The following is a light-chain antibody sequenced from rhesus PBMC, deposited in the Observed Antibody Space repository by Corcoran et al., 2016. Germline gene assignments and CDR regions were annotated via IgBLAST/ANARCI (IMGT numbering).Light chain of an antibody. CDR2: WAA. J-gene: IGKJ4*01. Sequence: DIVMTQSPDSLAVSLGDRVTINCKSSQSLLYSSNNKSFLAWYQQKLGQFPKLLIYWAAARQSGVPNRCGGSGSGTDFTRTMSGLQAEDVAVYYCQHDYSSPLTFGGGTKVEIK. CDR1: QSLLYSSNNKSF. V-gene: IGKV4-1*01. CDR3: QHDYSSPLT.